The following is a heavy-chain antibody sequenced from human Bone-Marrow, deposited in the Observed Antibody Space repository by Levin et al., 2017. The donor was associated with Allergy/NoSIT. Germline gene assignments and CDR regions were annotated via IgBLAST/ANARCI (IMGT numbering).Heavy chain of an antibody. Sequence: PSETLSLTCTVSDGSISNTNYYWGWIRQPPGKGLEWIGTIYYSGNTYYNPSLKSRVTISVDTSKNQVSLNLDSVTASDTAMYYCARQGAVQGYPFWSDYHADPFDFWGQGTLVTVSS. D-gene: IGHD3-3*01. J-gene: IGHJ4*02. V-gene: IGHV4-39*01. CDR3: ARQGAVQGYPFWSDYHADPFDF. CDR1: DGSISNTNYY. CDR2: IYYSGNT.